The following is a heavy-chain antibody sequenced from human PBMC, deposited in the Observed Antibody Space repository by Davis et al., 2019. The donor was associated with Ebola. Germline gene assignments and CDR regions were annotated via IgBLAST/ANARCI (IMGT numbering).Heavy chain of an antibody. CDR1: GFTFSSYW. Sequence: HTGGSLRLSCAASGFTFSSYWMHWVRQAQGKGLVWVSRIISDGSSTSYADSVKGRFTISRDNSRDTLYLQMNSLRAEDTAVYYCAKGRDCTNGICYSDYWGQGTLVTVSS. CDR2: IISDGSST. CDR3: AKGRDCTNGICYSDY. D-gene: IGHD2-8*01. J-gene: IGHJ4*02. V-gene: IGHV3-74*01.